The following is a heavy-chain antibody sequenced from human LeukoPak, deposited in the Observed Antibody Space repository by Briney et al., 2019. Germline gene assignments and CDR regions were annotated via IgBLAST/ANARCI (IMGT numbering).Heavy chain of an antibody. Sequence: GGSLRLSCTASGFTFGDYAMSGFRQAPGKGLGGVGFIRSKAYGGTTEYAASVKGRFTISRDDSKSIAYLQMNSLKTEDTAVYYCTRDSFVGSGEDYWGQGTLVTVSS. J-gene: IGHJ4*02. D-gene: IGHD2-15*01. V-gene: IGHV3-49*03. CDR3: TRDSFVGSGEDY. CDR2: IRSKAYGGTT. CDR1: GFTFGDYA.